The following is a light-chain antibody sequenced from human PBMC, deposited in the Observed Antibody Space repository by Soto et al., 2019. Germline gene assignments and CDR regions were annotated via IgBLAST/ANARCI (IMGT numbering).Light chain of an antibody. Sequence: EIVLTQSPGTLSLSPGERATLSCRASQSFSSGYLAWYQQKPGQAPRLLIYGASTRATGIPARFSGSGSGTEFTLTISSLQSEDFAVYYCQQYNNWPYTFGQGTKLEIK. V-gene: IGKV3-15*01. J-gene: IGKJ2*01. CDR3: QQYNNWPYT. CDR2: GAS. CDR1: QSFSSGY.